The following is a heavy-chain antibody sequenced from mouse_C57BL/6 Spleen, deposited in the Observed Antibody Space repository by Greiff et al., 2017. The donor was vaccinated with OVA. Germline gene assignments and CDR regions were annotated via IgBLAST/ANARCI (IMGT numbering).Heavy chain of an antibody. CDR1: GYTFTSYG. Sequence: VQGVESGAELARPGASVKLSCKASGYTFTSYGISWVKQRTGQGLEWIGEIYPRSGNTYYNEKFKGKATLTADKSSSTAYMELRSLTSEDSAVYFCARSITTVVARYFDVWGTGTTVTVSS. D-gene: IGHD1-1*01. V-gene: IGHV1-81*01. CDR2: IYPRSGNT. CDR3: ARSITTVVARYFDV. J-gene: IGHJ1*03.